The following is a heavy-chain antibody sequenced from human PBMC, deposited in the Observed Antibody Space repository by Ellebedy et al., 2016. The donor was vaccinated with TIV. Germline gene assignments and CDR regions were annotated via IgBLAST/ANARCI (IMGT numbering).Heavy chain of an antibody. CDR3: ARGEMGWELLLLPFDY. CDR1: GFTFSSYG. D-gene: IGHD1-26*01. Sequence: GESLKISCAASGFTFSSYGMHWVRQAPGKGLEWVAVIWYDGSNKYYADSVKGRFTISRDNSKKTLYLQMNSLRAEDTAVYYCARGEMGWELLLLPFDYWGQGTLVTVSS. V-gene: IGHV3-33*08. CDR2: IWYDGSNK. J-gene: IGHJ4*02.